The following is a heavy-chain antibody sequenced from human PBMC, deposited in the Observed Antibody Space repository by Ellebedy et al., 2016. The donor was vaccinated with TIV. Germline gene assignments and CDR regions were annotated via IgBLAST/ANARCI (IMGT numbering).Heavy chain of an antibody. J-gene: IGHJ4*02. D-gene: IGHD3-16*01. V-gene: IGHV3-72*01. CDR1: AFTFSDYD. Sequence: PGGSLRLSCAASAFTFSDYDMDWVRQAPGKGLEWIGRIRNKANSYTTHYAASVKGRFTISRDDSKNSLYLQMNSLKTEDTAVYYCPRDNWGNYDYWGQGTLVTVSS. CDR3: PRDNWGNYDY. CDR2: IRNKANSYTT.